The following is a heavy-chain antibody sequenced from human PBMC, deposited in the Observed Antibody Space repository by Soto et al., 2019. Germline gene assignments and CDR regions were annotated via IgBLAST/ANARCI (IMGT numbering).Heavy chain of an antibody. V-gene: IGHV5-51*01. Sequence: GESLKISCKGSGYSFTSYWIGWVRQMPGKGLEWMGIIYPGDSDTRYSPSFQGQVTISADKSISTAYLQWSSLKASDTAMYYCARHLRYPTASWFGEMGYWGQGTLVTVSS. J-gene: IGHJ4*02. CDR1: GYSFTSYW. CDR2: IYPGDSDT. D-gene: IGHD3-10*01. CDR3: ARHLRYPTASWFGEMGY.